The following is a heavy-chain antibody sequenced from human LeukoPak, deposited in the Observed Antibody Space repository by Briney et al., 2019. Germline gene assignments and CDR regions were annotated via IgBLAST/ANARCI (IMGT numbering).Heavy chain of an antibody. Sequence: GGSLRLSCAASGFTFNTYWMHWVRQAPGEGPVWVAHILNDGGSTSYADSVKGRFIISRDNAKNTLSLQMNSLRAEDTAVYYCAKVQWELPYYYYGMDVWGQGTTVTVSS. CDR3: AKVQWELPYYYYGMDV. J-gene: IGHJ6*02. CDR1: GFTFNTYW. V-gene: IGHV3-74*01. CDR2: ILNDGGST. D-gene: IGHD1-26*01.